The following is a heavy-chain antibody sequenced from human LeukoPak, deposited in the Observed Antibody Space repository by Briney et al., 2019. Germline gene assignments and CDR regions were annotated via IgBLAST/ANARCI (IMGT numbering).Heavy chain of an antibody. CDR3: AKTGFKIYCSGGSCPDY. Sequence: GRSLRLSCATSGFTFSSYAMHWVRQAPGKGLEWVSAISGSGGSTYYADSVKGRFTISRDNSKNTLYLQMNSLRAEDTAVYYCAKTGFKIYCSGGSCPDYWGQGTLVTVSS. D-gene: IGHD2-15*01. J-gene: IGHJ4*02. CDR1: GFTFSSYA. V-gene: IGHV3-23*01. CDR2: ISGSGGST.